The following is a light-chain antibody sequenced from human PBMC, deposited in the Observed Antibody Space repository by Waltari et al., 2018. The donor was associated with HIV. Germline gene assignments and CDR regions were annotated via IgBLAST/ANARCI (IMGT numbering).Light chain of an antibody. Sequence: IAISESPDSLAVSLGAMATINCKSSQSVLYSANNKNYLAWYQQKPGQPPKLLFYWASTRESGVPDRFRGTGSGTDFTLTITSLQAEDVAVYYCQQYYSSPRTFSQGTKVEVK. J-gene: IGKJ1*01. CDR2: WAS. V-gene: IGKV4-1*01. CDR1: QSVLYSANNKNY. CDR3: QQYYSSPRT.